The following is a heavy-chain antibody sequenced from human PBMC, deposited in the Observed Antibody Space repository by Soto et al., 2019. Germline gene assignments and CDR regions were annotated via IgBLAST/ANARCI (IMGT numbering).Heavy chain of an antibody. J-gene: IGHJ4*02. CDR1: GGTFSSYA. D-gene: IGHD6-6*01. Sequence: WASVKVSCKASGGTFSSYAISWVRQAPGQGLEWMGGIIPIFGTANYAQKFQGRVTITADESTSTAYMELSSLRSEDTAVYYCASSPYSSSYSGGDYWGQGTLVTVSS. CDR3: ASSPYSSSYSGGDY. CDR2: IIPIFGTA. V-gene: IGHV1-69*13.